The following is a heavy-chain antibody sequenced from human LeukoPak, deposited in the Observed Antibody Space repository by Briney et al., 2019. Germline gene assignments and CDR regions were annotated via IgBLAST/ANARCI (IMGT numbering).Heavy chain of an antibody. CDR2: INHSGST. Sequence: SETLSLTCAVYGGSFSGYYWSWIRQPPGKGLEWIGEINHSGSTNYNPSLKSRVTISVDTSKNQFSLKLSSVTAADTAVYYCARGSGYSYGYDYWGQGTLVTVSS. CDR1: GGSFSGYY. CDR3: ARGSGYSYGYDY. D-gene: IGHD5-18*01. J-gene: IGHJ4*02. V-gene: IGHV4-34*01.